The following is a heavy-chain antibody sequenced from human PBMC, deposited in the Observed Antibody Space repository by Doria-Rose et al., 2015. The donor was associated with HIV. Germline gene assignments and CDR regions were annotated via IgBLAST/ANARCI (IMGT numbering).Heavy chain of an antibody. Sequence: SGPVLVEPTETLTLTCTVSGVSLSSPGMGVSWIRQPPGKALEWLANMFSDDERSYKTSLKSRLTISRGTSKSQVVLTMTDMDPVDTATYYCARIKSSRWYHKYYFDFWGQGTLVIVSA. CDR2: MFSDDER. D-gene: IGHD6-13*01. J-gene: IGHJ4*02. CDR3: ARIKSSRWYHKYYFDF. CDR1: GVSLSSPGMG. V-gene: IGHV2-26*01.